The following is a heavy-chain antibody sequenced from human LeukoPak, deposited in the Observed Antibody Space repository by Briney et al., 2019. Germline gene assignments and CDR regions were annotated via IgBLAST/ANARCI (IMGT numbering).Heavy chain of an antibody. CDR2: IRGSGGST. Sequence: GGSLRLSCAASGFTFSSYAMSWVRQAPGKGLEWVSAIRGSGGSTYYADSVKSRFTISRDNSKNTLYLQMDSLRAEDTAVYYCAKDRAAALTFDYWGQGTLVTVSS. V-gene: IGHV3-23*01. CDR1: GFTFSSYA. D-gene: IGHD6-13*01. J-gene: IGHJ4*02. CDR3: AKDRAAALTFDY.